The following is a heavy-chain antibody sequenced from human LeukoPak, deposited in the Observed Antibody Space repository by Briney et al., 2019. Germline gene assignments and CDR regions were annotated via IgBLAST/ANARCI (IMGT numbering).Heavy chain of an antibody. Sequence: GGSLRLSCAASGFTFDDYAMHWVRQAPGKGLEWVSGISGSGGSTYYADSVKGRFTISRDNSKNTLYLQMNSLRAEDTAVYYCAKSQLLWFGELLSAFDIWGQGTMVTVSS. J-gene: IGHJ3*02. CDR1: GFTFDDYA. V-gene: IGHV3-23*01. CDR3: AKSQLLWFGELLSAFDI. CDR2: ISGSGGST. D-gene: IGHD3-10*01.